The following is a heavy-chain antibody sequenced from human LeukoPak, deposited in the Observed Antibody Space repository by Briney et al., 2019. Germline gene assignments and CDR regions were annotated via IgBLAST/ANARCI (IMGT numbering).Heavy chain of an antibody. Sequence: ASVKVSCKASGYTFTSYGISWVRQAPGQGLEWMGWIIAYNGNTNYAQKLQGRVTMTTDTSTRTDYLELSSLRSEDTAVYYCARDNSVRDEAWWFNPWGQGTLVTVSS. D-gene: IGHD5-24*01. CDR3: ARDNSVRDEAWWFNP. CDR2: IIAYNGNT. CDR1: GYTFTSYG. J-gene: IGHJ5*02. V-gene: IGHV1-18*01.